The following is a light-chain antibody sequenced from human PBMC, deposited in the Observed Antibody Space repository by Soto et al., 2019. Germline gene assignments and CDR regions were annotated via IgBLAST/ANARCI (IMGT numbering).Light chain of an antibody. CDR1: QSVSSSY. J-gene: IGKJ1*01. CDR3: QRYGTSRGT. V-gene: IGKV3-20*01. CDR2: GAS. Sequence: EIVLTQSPGTLSLSPGERASLSCRASQSVSSSYLAWYQQKPGQAPRLLIYGASSRATGIPDRFSGSGSGTDFPLTLSQLEPEDFSFYYCQRYGTSRGTFGQGTK.